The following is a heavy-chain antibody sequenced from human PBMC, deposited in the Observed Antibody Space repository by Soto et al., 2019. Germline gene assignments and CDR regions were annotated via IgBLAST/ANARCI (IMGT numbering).Heavy chain of an antibody. D-gene: IGHD6-13*01. J-gene: IGHJ4*02. CDR1: GGSISSSNW. Sequence: SETLSLTCAVSGGSISSSNWWSWVRQPPGKGLEWIGEIFHSGSTNYNPSLKSRVTISVDTSKNQFSLKLSSVTAADTAVYYCARAAMGGSSWPFDYWGQGTLVTVS. CDR2: IFHSGST. CDR3: ARAAMGGSSWPFDY. V-gene: IGHV4-4*02.